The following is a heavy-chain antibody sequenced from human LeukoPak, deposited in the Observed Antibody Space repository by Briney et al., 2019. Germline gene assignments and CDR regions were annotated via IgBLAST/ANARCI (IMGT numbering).Heavy chain of an antibody. CDR3: ARASPVELWTYYFDY. CDR1: GYTFTSYD. Sequence: ASVKVSCKASGYTFTSYDINWVRQATGQGPEWMGWMNPTSGDTGYAQKFQGRVTMTRNTSISTAYMELSSLRPEDTAVYYCARASPVELWTYYFDYWGQGTLVTVSS. D-gene: IGHD3-16*01. CDR2: MNPTSGDT. V-gene: IGHV1-8*01. J-gene: IGHJ4*02.